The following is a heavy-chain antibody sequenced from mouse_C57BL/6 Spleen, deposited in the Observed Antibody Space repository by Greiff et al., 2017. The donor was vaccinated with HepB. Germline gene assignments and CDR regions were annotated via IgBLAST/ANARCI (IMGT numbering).Heavy chain of an antibody. D-gene: IGHD1-1*01. CDR1: GYAFSSSW. J-gene: IGHJ2*01. Sequence: QVHVKQSGPELVKPGASVRISCKASGYAFSSSWMNWVKQRPGKGLAWIGRIYPGDGDTNYNGKFKGKATLTADKSSSTAYMQLSSLTSEDSAVYFCAKLYYYGSRGDYWGQGTTLTVSS. CDR3: AKLYYYGSRGDY. CDR2: IYPGDGDT. V-gene: IGHV1-82*01.